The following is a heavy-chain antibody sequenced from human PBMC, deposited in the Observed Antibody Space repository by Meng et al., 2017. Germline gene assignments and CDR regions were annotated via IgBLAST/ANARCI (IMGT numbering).Heavy chain of an antibody. D-gene: IGHD7-27*01. V-gene: IGHV1-69*14. CDR2: IIPIFGTA. J-gene: IGHJ5*02. CDR3: ASGPPGWFDP. Sequence: VKLVQSGAGVKKPGSWVKVSCKDSGGTFSSYAISWVRQAPGQGLEWRGGIIPIFGTANYAQKFQGRVTITADKSTSTAYMELSSLRSEDTAVYYCASGPPGWFDPWGQGTLVTVSS. CDR1: GGTFSSYA.